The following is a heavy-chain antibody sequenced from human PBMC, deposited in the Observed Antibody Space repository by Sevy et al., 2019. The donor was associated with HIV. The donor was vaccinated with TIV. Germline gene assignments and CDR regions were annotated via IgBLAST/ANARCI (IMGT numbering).Heavy chain of an antibody. J-gene: IGHJ6*02. CDR1: GFTFSSYS. V-gene: IGHV3-21*01. CDR2: ISSSSSYI. D-gene: IGHD6-13*01. Sequence: GGSLRLSCAASGFTFSSYSMNWVRQAPGKGLEWVSSISSSSSYIYYADSVKDRITISRDNAKNSLYLQMNSLRAEDTAVYYCARDPPRLCSSNPYREYYYGMDVWRQGTTVTVSS. CDR3: ARDPPRLCSSNPYREYYYGMDV.